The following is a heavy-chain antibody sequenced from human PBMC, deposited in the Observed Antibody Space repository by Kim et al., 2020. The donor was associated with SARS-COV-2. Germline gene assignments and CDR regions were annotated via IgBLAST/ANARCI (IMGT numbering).Heavy chain of an antibody. D-gene: IGHD3-3*01. CDR2: IYYSEST. Sequence: SETLSLTCTVSGGSISSDYWSWNRQPPGKGLGWIGDIYYSESTNSNPSLKSRVTISVATSKHEFSLKLSSVSAADTAVYYCARGVVMTIFGLVREFYY. CDR3: ARGVVMTIFGLVREFYY. CDR1: GGSISSDY. J-gene: IGHJ6*01. V-gene: IGHV4-59*01.